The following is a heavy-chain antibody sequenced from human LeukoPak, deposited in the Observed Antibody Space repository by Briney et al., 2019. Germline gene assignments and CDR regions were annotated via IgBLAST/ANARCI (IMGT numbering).Heavy chain of an antibody. V-gene: IGHV1-18*01. D-gene: IGHD4-23*01. CDR1: GYTFTSYG. J-gene: IGHJ4*02. CDR2: ISSCNGDT. CDR3: ARGDYGGGFDY. Sequence: ASVTVSCKASGYTFTSYGITWVRQAPGQGLEWMGWISSCNGDTKYAQKVQGRVTVTTDTSTSTAYMELRSLSLDDTAVYYCARGDYGGGFDYWGQGTLVTVSS.